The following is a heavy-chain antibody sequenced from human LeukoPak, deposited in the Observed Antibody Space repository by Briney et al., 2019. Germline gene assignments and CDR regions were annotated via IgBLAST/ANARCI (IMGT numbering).Heavy chain of an antibody. V-gene: IGHV4-59*01. Sequence: SETLSLTCTVSGGSISSYHWSWIRQPPGKGLEWIGYIYYSGSTNYNPSLKSRVTISVDTSKNQFSLKLSSVTAADTAVYYCASLNDYERNYWGQGTLVTVSS. CDR2: IYYSGST. CDR3: ASLNDYERNY. D-gene: IGHD4-17*01. CDR1: GGSISSYH. J-gene: IGHJ4*02.